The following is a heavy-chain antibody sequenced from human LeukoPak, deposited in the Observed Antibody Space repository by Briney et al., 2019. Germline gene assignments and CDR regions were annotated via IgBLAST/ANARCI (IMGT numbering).Heavy chain of an antibody. CDR1: GFTFSNAW. CDR2: IKSKTDGGTT. D-gene: IGHD3-22*01. V-gene: IGHV3-15*01. CDR3: TTALSHYYDSSGYYTRFDP. J-gene: IGHJ5*02. Sequence: GGSLRLSCAASGFTFSNAWMSWVRQAPGKGLEWVGRIKSKTDGGTTDCAAPVKGRFTISRDDSKNTLYLQMNSLKTEDTAVYYCTTALSHYYDSSGYYTRFDPWGQGTLVTVSS.